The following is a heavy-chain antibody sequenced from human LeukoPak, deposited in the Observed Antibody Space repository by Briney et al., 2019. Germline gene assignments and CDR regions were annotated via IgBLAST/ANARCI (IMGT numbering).Heavy chain of an antibody. D-gene: IGHD3-22*01. CDR3: AREVVRLHYGMDV. CDR1: GFTFSSYW. V-gene: IGHV3-7*01. J-gene: IGHJ6*02. CDR2: IKQDGSEK. Sequence: GGSLRLSCAAPGFTFSSYWMTWVRQAPGKGLEWVANIKQDGSEKYYVDSVKGRFTISRDNAKNSLYLQMNSLRAEDTAVYYCAREVVRLHYGMDVWGQGTRSPSP.